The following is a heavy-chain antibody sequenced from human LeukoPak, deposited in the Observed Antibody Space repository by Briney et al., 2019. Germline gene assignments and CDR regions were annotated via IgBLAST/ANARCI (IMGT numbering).Heavy chain of an antibody. CDR2: LGISGDYA. D-gene: IGHD3-9*01. J-gene: IGHJ4*02. CDR3: ARGGGGNSDFLTTYTGASLSFDY. Sequence: GGSLRLSCVASGFTLSSYAVSWVRQAPGKGLRWVSSLGISGDYAWYAGSVKGRFTISRDSSKNTLYLQMNRLGAEDTAVYYCARGGGGNSDFLTTYTGASLSFDYWGQGALVTVSS. V-gene: IGHV3-23*01. CDR1: GFTLSSYA.